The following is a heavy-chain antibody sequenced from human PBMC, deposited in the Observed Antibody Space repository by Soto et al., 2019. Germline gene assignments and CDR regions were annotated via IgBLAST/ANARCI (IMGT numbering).Heavy chain of an antibody. D-gene: IGHD1-26*01. J-gene: IGHJ6*02. V-gene: IGHV3-23*01. CDR3: ARDMSGGTYNYYYGMDG. Sequence: EVQLLESGGGLGQPGGSLRLSCAASGFTFSSYAMTWVRQAPGRGLEWVSAISGTGSPTYYADSVKGRFTISRDNSKNTLYLQMNSLRADDTAVYYCARDMSGGTYNYYYGMDGWGQGTTVTVSS. CDR1: GFTFSSYA. CDR2: ISGTGSPT.